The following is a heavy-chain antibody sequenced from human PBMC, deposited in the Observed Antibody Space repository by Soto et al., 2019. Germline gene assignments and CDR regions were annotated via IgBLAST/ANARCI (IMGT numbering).Heavy chain of an antibody. Sequence: SVKVSCKASGGTFSSYAISWVRQAPGQGLEWMGGIIPIFGTANYAQKFQGRVTITADESTSTAYMELSSLRSEDTAVYYCARGDYSNYRLYYYYYGMDVWGQGTTVTVSS. V-gene: IGHV1-69*13. CDR2: IIPIFGTA. CDR3: ARGDYSNYRLYYYYYGMDV. J-gene: IGHJ6*02. CDR1: GGTFSSYA. D-gene: IGHD4-4*01.